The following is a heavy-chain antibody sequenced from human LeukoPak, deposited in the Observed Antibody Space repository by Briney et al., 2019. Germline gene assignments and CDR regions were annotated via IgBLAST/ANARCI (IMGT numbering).Heavy chain of an antibody. CDR3: ATGIAAARSSDDAFDI. V-gene: IGHV4-61*01. J-gene: IGHJ3*02. CDR1: GGSISSGSYY. CDR2: IYYSGST. D-gene: IGHD6-13*01. Sequence: SETLSLTCTVSGGSISSGSYYWSWIRQPPGKGLEWIGYIYYSGSTNYNPSLKSRVTISVDTSKNQFSLKLSSVTAADTAVYYCATGIAAARSSDDAFDIWGQGTMVTVSS.